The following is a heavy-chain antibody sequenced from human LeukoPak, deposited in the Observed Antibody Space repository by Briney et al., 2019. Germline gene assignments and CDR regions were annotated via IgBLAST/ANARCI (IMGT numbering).Heavy chain of an antibody. D-gene: IGHD3-10*01. CDR3: AREMRSPRGGFDY. CDR1: GGSISSYY. J-gene: IGHJ4*02. CDR2: IYYNAGT. Sequence: SETLSLTCTVSGGSISSYYWSWIRQPPGKGLEWIGYIYYNAGTTYNPSLQSRVTISVDTSKSQFPLKLSSVTAADTAVYYCAREMRSPRGGFDYWDQGTLVTVSS. V-gene: IGHV4-59*12.